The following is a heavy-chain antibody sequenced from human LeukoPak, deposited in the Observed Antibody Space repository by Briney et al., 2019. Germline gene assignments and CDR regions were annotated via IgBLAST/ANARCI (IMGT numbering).Heavy chain of an antibody. CDR1: GGSFSGYY. CDR2: INHSGST. J-gene: IGHJ3*02. Sequence: SETLSLTCAVYGGSFSGYYWSWIRQPPGKGLEWIGEINHSGSTNYNPSLKSRVTISVDKSKNQFSLKLSSVTAADTAVYYCARAGRRTFSFDIWGQGTMVTVSS. V-gene: IGHV4-34*01. D-gene: IGHD3-3*02. CDR3: ARAGRRTFSFDI.